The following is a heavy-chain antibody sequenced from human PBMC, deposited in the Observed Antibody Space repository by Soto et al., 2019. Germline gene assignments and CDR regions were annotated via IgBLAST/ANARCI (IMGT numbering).Heavy chain of an antibody. CDR3: AREGSGYNV. Sequence: ASVKVSCKASGVTFSSFGISWVRQAPGQGLEWMGGIIPVFGRPNYAQRFRGRLTITADESTNTGYMELIDLRSEDTAVYYCAREGSGYNVWGQGTQVTVSS. D-gene: IGHD6-25*01. CDR2: IIPVFGRP. V-gene: IGHV1-69*13. CDR1: GVTFSSFG. J-gene: IGHJ1*01.